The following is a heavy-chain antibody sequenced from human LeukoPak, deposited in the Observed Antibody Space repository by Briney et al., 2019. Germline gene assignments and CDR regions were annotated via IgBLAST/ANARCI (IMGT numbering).Heavy chain of an antibody. CDR3: AKYTSSSDYFDH. CDR2: TSGSGVST. Sequence: PGGSLRLSCAASGFTFSIYAMSWVRQAPGKGLEWVSDTSGSGVSTYYADSVKGRFTISRDNSMNTLYLQMNSLRAEDTAVYYCAKYTSSSDYFDHWGQGTLATVSS. D-gene: IGHD6-6*01. J-gene: IGHJ4*02. V-gene: IGHV3-23*01. CDR1: GFTFSIYA.